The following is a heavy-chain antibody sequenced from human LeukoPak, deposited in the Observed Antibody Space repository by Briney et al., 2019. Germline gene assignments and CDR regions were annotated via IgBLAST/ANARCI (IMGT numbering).Heavy chain of an antibody. CDR1: GYTFTSYA. CDR2: INAGNGNT. D-gene: IGHD2-2*01. J-gene: IGHJ4*02. CDR3: ARGGRGLGYCSSTSCYGAFDY. V-gene: IGHV1-3*01. Sequence: ASVKVSCKASGYTFTSYAMHWVRQAPGQRLEWMGWINAGNGNTKYSQKFQGRVTITRDTSASTAYMELSSLRSEDTAVYYCARGGRGLGYCSSTSCYGAFDYWGQGTLVTVSS.